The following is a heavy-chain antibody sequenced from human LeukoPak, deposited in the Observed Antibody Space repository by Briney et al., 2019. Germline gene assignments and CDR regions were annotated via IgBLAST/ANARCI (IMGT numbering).Heavy chain of an antibody. D-gene: IGHD3-22*01. CDR1: GYTFTSYD. Sequence: ASVKVSCKASGYTFTSYDINWVRQATGQGLEWMGWMNPNSGNTGYAQKFQGRVTMTRNTSISTAYMELSSLRSEDTAVYYCARRNYDSSGYYSFDPWGQGTLVTVPS. CDR3: ARRNYDSSGYYSFDP. J-gene: IGHJ5*02. CDR2: MNPNSGNT. V-gene: IGHV1-8*01.